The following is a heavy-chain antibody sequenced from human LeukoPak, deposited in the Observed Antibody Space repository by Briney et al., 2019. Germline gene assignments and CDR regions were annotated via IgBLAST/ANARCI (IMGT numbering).Heavy chain of an antibody. D-gene: IGHD3-22*01. Sequence: PSVTVSCTSSGGSFSSYTFSWVRHAHRPGLEWMGRIIPILGIANYAQKFQGRVTITADKSTSTAYMELSSLRSEDTAVYYCARGVSTVDYWGQGTLVTVSS. V-gene: IGHV1-69*02. CDR1: GGSFSSYT. CDR2: IIPILGIA. CDR3: ARGVSTVDY. J-gene: IGHJ4*02.